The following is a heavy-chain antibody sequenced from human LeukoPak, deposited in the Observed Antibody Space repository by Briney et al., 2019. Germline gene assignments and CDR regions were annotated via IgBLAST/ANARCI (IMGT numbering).Heavy chain of an antibody. D-gene: IGHD2-15*01. Sequence: SETLSLTCTVSGGSISSYYWSWIRQPAGKGLEWIGRIYTSGSTNYNPSLKSRVTVSVDTSKNQFPLKLSSVTAADTAVYYCARDSGYCSGGSCYYLDYWGQGTLVTVSS. J-gene: IGHJ4*02. CDR3: ARDSGYCSGGSCYYLDY. CDR2: IYTSGST. CDR1: GGSISSYY. V-gene: IGHV4-4*07.